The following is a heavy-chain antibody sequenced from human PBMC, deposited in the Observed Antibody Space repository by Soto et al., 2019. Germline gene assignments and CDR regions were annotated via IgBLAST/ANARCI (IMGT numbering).Heavy chain of an antibody. CDR2: THPGNSES. V-gene: IGHV5-51*01. CDR3: ARLRVGFGELLTY. Sequence: PGESLKISCQGSGYTFSNQWIAWVRQMPGKGLEWMGLTHPGNSESRYSPSIQGQVTMSVDKSINTAFLQWSSLKASDTALYYCARLRVGFGELLTYWGQGTLVTVAS. CDR1: GYTFSNQW. D-gene: IGHD3-10*01. J-gene: IGHJ4*02.